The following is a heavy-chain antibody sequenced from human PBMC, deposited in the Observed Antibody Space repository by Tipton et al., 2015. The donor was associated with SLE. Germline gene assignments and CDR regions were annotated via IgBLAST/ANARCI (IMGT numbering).Heavy chain of an antibody. CDR1: GFTFSSYW. CDR2: INSDGSST. D-gene: IGHD6-19*01. CDR3: ARDQWLGRGDWYFDL. J-gene: IGHJ2*01. V-gene: IGHV3-74*01. Sequence: SLRLSCAASGFTFSSYWMHWVRQAPGKGLVWVSRINSDGSSTSYADSVKGRFTISRDNSKNTLYLQMNSLRAEDTAVYSCARDQWLGRGDWYFDLWGRGTLATVSS.